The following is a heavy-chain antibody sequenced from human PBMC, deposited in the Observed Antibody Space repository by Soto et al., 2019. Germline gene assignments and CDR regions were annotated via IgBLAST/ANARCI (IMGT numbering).Heavy chain of an antibody. CDR1: GFMFSSYT. V-gene: IGHV3-23*01. CDR2: TSGSGDKT. Sequence: PGGSLRLSWAAAGFMFSSYTMSWVREAPGEGLEWVSSTSGSGDKTFYADSLRGRFTIYRDNSKNTLYQQMNSLGLAETAVYYCAKDVFGVWFGELMPFDCWGQGTLVTVSS. D-gene: IGHD3-10*01. CDR3: AKDVFGVWFGELMPFDC. J-gene: IGHJ4*02.